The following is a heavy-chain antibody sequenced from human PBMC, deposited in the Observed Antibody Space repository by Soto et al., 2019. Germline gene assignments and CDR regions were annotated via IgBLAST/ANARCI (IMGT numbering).Heavy chain of an antibody. CDR1: GYTFTSYD. J-gene: IGHJ6*03. V-gene: IGHV1-8*01. Sequence: GASVKVSCKASGYTFTSYDINWVRQATGQGLEWMGWMNPNSGNTGYAQKFQGRVTMTRNTSISTAYMELSSLRSEDTAVYYCARVATIFGVVTSPYYYYYMDVWGQGTLVTDSS. D-gene: IGHD3-3*01. CDR3: ARVATIFGVVTSPYYYYYMDV. CDR2: MNPNSGNT.